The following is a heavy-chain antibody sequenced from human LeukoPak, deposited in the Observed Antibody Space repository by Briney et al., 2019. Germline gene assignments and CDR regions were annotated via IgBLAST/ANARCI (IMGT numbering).Heavy chain of an antibody. Sequence: GGSLRLSCAASEFTFSDYSMNWVRQAPGKGLEWVSSISSTSTYIYYADSLKGRFTISRDNAKNSLYLQMNSLRAEDTAVYYCARDRFGGWSSGGFDYWGQGTLVTVSS. J-gene: IGHJ4*02. CDR2: ISSTSTYI. D-gene: IGHD6-19*01. CDR1: EFTFSDYS. V-gene: IGHV3-21*01. CDR3: ARDRFGGWSSGGFDY.